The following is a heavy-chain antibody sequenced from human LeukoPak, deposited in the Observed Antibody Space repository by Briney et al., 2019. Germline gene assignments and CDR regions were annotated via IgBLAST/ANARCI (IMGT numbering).Heavy chain of an antibody. Sequence: GGSLRLSCAASGFTFSSYAMHWVRQAPGKGLEWVAVISYDGSNKYYADSVKGRFTISRDNSKNTLYLQMNSLRAEDTAVYYCARSRRDVVVVAAYYYYYCGMDVWGKGTTVTVSS. CDR2: ISYDGSNK. J-gene: IGHJ6*04. D-gene: IGHD2-15*01. CDR1: GFTFSSYA. CDR3: ARSRRDVVVVAAYYYYYCGMDV. V-gene: IGHV3-30*04.